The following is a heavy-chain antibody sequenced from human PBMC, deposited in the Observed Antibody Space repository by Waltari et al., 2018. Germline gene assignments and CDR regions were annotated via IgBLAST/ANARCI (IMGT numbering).Heavy chain of an antibody. CDR3: ARGQLVPHFDY. V-gene: IGHV4-34*01. CDR1: GGSFSGYY. Sequence: QVQLQQWGAGLLKPSETLSLNCAVYGGSFSGYYWSWIRQPPGKGLEWSGEIIHSGSTNYNPSRKSRDTISVDTSKNQFSLKLGSVTAADTAVYYCARGQLVPHFDYWGQGTLVTVSS. J-gene: IGHJ4*02. CDR2: IIHSGST. D-gene: IGHD6-6*01.